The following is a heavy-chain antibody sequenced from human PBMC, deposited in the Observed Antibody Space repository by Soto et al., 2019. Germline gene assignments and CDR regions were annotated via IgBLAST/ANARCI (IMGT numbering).Heavy chain of an antibody. Sequence: SETLSLTCTVSGGSISSSSYYWGWIRQPPGKGLEWIGSIYYSGSTYYNPSLKSRVTISVDTSKNQFCLKLSSVPAADTAVYYCARHVPRTTMVRGGGWFDPWGQGTLVTVSS. CDR1: GGSISSSSYY. CDR2: IYYSGST. D-gene: IGHD3-10*01. V-gene: IGHV4-39*01. CDR3: ARHVPRTTMVRGGGWFDP. J-gene: IGHJ5*02.